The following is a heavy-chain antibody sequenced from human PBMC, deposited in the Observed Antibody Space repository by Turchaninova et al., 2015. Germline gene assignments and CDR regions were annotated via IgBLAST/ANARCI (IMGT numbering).Heavy chain of an antibody. CDR3: ARYYYDSSGYYCWYFDL. J-gene: IGHJ2*01. CDR2: IAWDDEK. V-gene: IGHV2-70*01. D-gene: IGHD3-22*01. CDR1: WFSLSTSGMC. Sequence: QVTLREPGHALVKPTQTPTLTCTFSWFSLSTSGMCVSWIRQPAGQDLDWHALIAWDDEKYYSTSLKTMLTISKDTSKNQVVLTMTNIDPVETATYYCARYYYDSSGYYCWYFDLWGRGTLVTVSS.